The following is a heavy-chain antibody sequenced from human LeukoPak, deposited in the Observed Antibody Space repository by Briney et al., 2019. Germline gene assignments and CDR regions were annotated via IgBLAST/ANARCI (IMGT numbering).Heavy chain of an antibody. CDR1: GLTFGAYY. Sequence: ASVKVSCKGCGLTFGAYYMYSLRPPPGQGLEWMGEMKLDSGATRYEQKFPGRVTMPRDPSTSTAYMELARLQSDDTSVYYCARDGDSQMVVFDNWGQGTLVTVSS. D-gene: IGHD2-8*01. V-gene: IGHV1-2*02. J-gene: IGHJ4*02. CDR2: MKLDSGAT. CDR3: ARDGDSQMVVFDN.